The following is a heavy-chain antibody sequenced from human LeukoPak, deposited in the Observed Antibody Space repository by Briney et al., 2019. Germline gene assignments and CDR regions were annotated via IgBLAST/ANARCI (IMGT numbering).Heavy chain of an antibody. CDR3: AREEYSYGGYCYMDV. J-gene: IGHJ6*03. D-gene: IGHD5-18*01. CDR1: GGSISSYY. V-gene: IGHV4-59*01. Sequence: SETLSLICSVSGGSISSYYWSWIRQPPGKGLEWIGYIYYSGSTNYNPSLKSRVTISVDTSKNQFSLKLSSVTAADTAVYYCAREEYSYGGYCYMDVWGKGTTVTVSS. CDR2: IYYSGST.